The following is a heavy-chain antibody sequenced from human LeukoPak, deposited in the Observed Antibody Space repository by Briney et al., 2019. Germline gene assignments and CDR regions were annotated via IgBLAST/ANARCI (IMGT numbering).Heavy chain of an antibody. CDR3: AKRPRTYCSSSSCYAPFDY. D-gene: IGHD2-2*01. CDR2: ISSSGDST. Sequence: GGSLRLSCAASGFSFSNYAMSWVRQAPGKGLEWVSVISSSGDSTYYADSVKGRFTISRDNSKNTLYLQMNSLRAEDTAIYYCAKRPRTYCSSSSCYAPFDYWGQGTLVTVSS. J-gene: IGHJ4*02. V-gene: IGHV3-23*01. CDR1: GFSFSNYA.